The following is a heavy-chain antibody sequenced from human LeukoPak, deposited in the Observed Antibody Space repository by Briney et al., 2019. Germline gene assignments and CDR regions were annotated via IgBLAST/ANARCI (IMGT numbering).Heavy chain of an antibody. J-gene: IGHJ4*02. V-gene: IGHV5-51*01. CDR1: GYIFTSYW. D-gene: IGHD3-9*01. CDR2: IYHGDSDT. Sequence: GESLKISCKGSGYIFTSYWIGWVRQLPGKGLEWMGIIYHGDSDTSYSPFFQGQVTISADKSISTAYLQWSSLKASDTAMYYCARQTRDYILTGYCDYWGQGTLVTVAS. CDR3: ARQTRDYILTGYCDY.